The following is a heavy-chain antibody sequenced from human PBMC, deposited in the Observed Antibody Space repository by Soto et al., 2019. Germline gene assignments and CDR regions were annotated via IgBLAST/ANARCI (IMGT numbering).Heavy chain of an antibody. V-gene: IGHV4-30-2*01. CDR3: ARDLHDYGDWYFDL. CDR1: GGSISSGNDS. Sequence: QLRLQESGSGLVKPSQTLSLTCAVSGGSISSGNDSWSWIRQPPGKGLEWIGYIFHSGSPYYNPPFKSRVTISVDRSKNQFSLRLSSVTAADTAVYYCARDLHDYGDWYFDLWGRGTLVTVSS. J-gene: IGHJ2*01. CDR2: IFHSGSP. D-gene: IGHD4-17*01.